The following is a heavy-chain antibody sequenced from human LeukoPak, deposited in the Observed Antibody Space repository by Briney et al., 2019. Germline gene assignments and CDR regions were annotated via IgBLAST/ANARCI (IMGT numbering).Heavy chain of an antibody. D-gene: IGHD5-24*01. CDR1: GFTVSSNY. CDR3: TRVGYIDEGIDY. Sequence: GGSLRLSCAASGFTVSSNYMSWVRQAPGKGLEWVSVIYSGGSTYYADSVKGRFTISRDNSKNTLYLQMNSLRAEDTAIYYCTRVGYIDEGIDYWGQGTLVTVSS. CDR2: IYSGGST. J-gene: IGHJ4*02. V-gene: IGHV3-53*01.